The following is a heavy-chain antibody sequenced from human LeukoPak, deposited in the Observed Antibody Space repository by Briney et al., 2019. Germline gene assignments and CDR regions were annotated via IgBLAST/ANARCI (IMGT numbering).Heavy chain of an antibody. CDR3: TRDSQLEWFYS. V-gene: IGHV4-39*07. CDR2: IYYDGST. J-gene: IGHJ5*01. D-gene: IGHD3-10*01. Sequence: SKILSLTCSVSGDSISRSSYYWGWIRQPPGEGLEWIGTIYYDGSTYHNPSLKSRVTISVDASKNQFSLKLRSVTAADTAVYYCTRDSQLEWFYSWGQGTLVTVSS. CDR1: GDSISRSSYY.